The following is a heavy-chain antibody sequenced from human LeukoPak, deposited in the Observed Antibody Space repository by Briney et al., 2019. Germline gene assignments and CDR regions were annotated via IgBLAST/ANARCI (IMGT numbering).Heavy chain of an antibody. CDR1: GYTFTSYG. Sequence: ASVKDSCKASGYTFTSYGISWVRQAPGQGLEWMGWIGAYNGNTNYAQKLQGRVTMTTDTSTSTAYMELRSLRSDDTAVYYCARFEAVGFVDPWGQGTLVTVSS. V-gene: IGHV1-18*01. CDR2: IGAYNGNT. D-gene: IGHD3-9*01. J-gene: IGHJ5*02. CDR3: ARFEAVGFVDP.